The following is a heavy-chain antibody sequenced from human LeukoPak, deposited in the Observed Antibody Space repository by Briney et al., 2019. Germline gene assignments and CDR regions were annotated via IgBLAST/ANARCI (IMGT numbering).Heavy chain of an antibody. CDR2: IYYSGST. Sequence: SETLSLTCTVSGGSISSGGYYWSWIRQHPGKGLEWIGYIYYSGSTYYNPSLKGRVTISVDTSKNQFSLKLSSVTAADTAVYYCARGGEYYDFWSGPASDVWGKGTTVTVSS. CDR1: GGSISSGGYY. J-gene: IGHJ6*04. D-gene: IGHD3-3*01. CDR3: ARGGEYYDFWSGPASDV. V-gene: IGHV4-31*03.